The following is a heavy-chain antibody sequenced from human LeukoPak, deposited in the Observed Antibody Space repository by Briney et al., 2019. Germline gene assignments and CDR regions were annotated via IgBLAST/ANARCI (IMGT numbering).Heavy chain of an antibody. J-gene: IGHJ5*02. CDR1: GYTFTSYA. V-gene: IGHV7-4-1*02. CDR2: INTNTGNP. CDR3: ARDLRGNDYVWGSYPLLDP. Sequence: ASVKVSCKASGYTFTSYALNWVRQAPGQGLEWVGWINTNTGNPTYAQGFTGRFVFSLDTSVSTAYLQISSLKAEDTAVYYCARDLRGNDYVWGSYPLLDPWGQGTLVTVSS. D-gene: IGHD3-16*02.